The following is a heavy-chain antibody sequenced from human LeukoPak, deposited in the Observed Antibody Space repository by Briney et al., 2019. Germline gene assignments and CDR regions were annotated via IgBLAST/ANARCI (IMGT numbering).Heavy chain of an antibody. CDR1: GFTFSSYG. CDR3: AKDRYNCSSTSCPSQWRFDNYFDY. D-gene: IGHD2-2*01. V-gene: IGHV3-30*02. Sequence: GGSLRLSCAASGFTFSSYGMHWVRQAPGKGLEWVAFIRYDGSNKYYADSVKGGFTISRDNSKNTLYLQMNSLRAEDTAVYYCAKDRYNCSSTSCPSQWRFDNYFDYWGQGTLVTVSS. CDR2: IRYDGSNK. J-gene: IGHJ4*02.